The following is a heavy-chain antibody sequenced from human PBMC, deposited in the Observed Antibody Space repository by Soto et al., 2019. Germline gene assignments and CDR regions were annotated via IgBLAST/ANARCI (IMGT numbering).Heavy chain of an antibody. V-gene: IGHV1-69*06. CDR2: IIPIFGTA. Sequence: ASVKVSCKASGGTFSSYAISWVRQAPGQGLEWMGGIIPIFGTANYAQKFQGRVTITADKSTSTAYMELSSLRSEDTAVYYCARGEQWLILFNWGQGTLVTVSS. CDR1: GGTFSSYA. D-gene: IGHD6-19*01. J-gene: IGHJ4*02. CDR3: ARGEQWLILFN.